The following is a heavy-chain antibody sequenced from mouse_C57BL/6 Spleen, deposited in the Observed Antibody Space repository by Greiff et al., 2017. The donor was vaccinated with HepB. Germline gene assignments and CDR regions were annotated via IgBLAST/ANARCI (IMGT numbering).Heavy chain of an antibody. Sequence: QVHVKQPGAELVKPGASVKLSCKASGYTFTSYWMHWVKQRPGQGLEWIGMIHPNSGSTNYNEKFKSKATLTVDKSSSTAYMQLSSLTSEDSAVYYCARWGDYEDGSWFAYWGQGTLVTVSA. J-gene: IGHJ3*01. CDR1: GYTFTSYW. CDR3: ARWGDYEDGSWFAY. D-gene: IGHD2-4*01. CDR2: IHPNSGST. V-gene: IGHV1-64*01.